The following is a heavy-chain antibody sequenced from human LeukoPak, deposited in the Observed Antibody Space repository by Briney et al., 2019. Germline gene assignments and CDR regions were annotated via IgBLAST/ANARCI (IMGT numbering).Heavy chain of an antibody. V-gene: IGHV1-2*06. Sequence: ASVKVSCKASGYTFSGYYMNWVRQAPGQGLERMGRINPNSGGTNYAQKFQGRVTMTRDTSISTAYMELSRLRSDDTAVYYCAREDNLGSGSSPNDYWGQGTLVTVSS. CDR1: GYTFSGYY. CDR2: INPNSGGT. D-gene: IGHD6-19*01. CDR3: AREDNLGSGSSPNDY. J-gene: IGHJ4*02.